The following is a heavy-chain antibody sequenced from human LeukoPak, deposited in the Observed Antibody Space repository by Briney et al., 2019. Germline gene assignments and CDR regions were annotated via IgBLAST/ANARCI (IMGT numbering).Heavy chain of an antibody. CDR3: ARARGMEV. J-gene: IGHJ6*02. CDR1: GLIFRSYW. V-gene: IGHV3-7*04. Sequence: GGSLRLSCAASGLIFRSYWMSWVRQAPGKGLEWVANIEYGGSEKYYVDSVKGRFTISRDNAKNSLYLQMNSLRGEDTAVYYCARARGMEVWGRGTTVTVSS. CDR2: IEYGGSEK.